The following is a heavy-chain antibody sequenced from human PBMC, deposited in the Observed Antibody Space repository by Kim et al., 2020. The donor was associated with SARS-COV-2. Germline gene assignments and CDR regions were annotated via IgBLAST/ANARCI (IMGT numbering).Heavy chain of an antibody. CDR1: GGSISSYY. Sequence: SETLSLTCTVSGGSISSYYWSWIRQPPGKGLERIGYIYYSWSTNDNPSLKSRVTISVDTSKNQFSLKLSSVTAADTAVYYCARGLGYCSGGSCPFDYWGQGTLVTVSS. CDR2: IYYSWST. D-gene: IGHD2-15*01. CDR3: ARGLGYCSGGSCPFDY. J-gene: IGHJ4*02. V-gene: IGHV4-59*01.